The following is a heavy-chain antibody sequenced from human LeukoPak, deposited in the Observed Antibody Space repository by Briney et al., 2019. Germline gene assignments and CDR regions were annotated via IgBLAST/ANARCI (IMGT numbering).Heavy chain of an antibody. CDR2: VSPSSSYI. CDR3: AELGITMIGGV. Sequence: GGSLRLSCAVSGLTFSSYSMNWVRQAPGKGLEWVASVSPSSSYIYYADSVKGRFTISRDNAKNSLYLQMNSLRAEDTAVYYCAELGITMIGGVWGKGTTVTISS. CDR1: GLTFSSYS. V-gene: IGHV3-21*01. J-gene: IGHJ6*04. D-gene: IGHD3-10*02.